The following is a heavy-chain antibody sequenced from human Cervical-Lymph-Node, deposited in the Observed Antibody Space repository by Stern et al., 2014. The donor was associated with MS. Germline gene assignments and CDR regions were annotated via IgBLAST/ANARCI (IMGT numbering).Heavy chain of an antibody. Sequence: EMQLVESGGGLVQPGGSLRLSCAASGFTFSSYTMNWVRQAPGRGLEWLSYITSTTSTIYYADSVKGRFTISRDNAKNSLYLQMNSLRDEDTAVYFCARDCKLRRAPWYAFDIWGQGTMVTVSS. V-gene: IGHV3-48*02. CDR1: GFTFSSYT. J-gene: IGHJ3*02. CDR3: ARDCKLRRAPWYAFDI. CDR2: ITSTTSTI. D-gene: IGHD4-17*01.